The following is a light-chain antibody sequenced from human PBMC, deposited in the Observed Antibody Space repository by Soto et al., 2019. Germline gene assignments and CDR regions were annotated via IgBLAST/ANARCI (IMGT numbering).Light chain of an antibody. J-gene: IGKJ3*01. V-gene: IGKV3-20*01. CDR1: RHVYINA. CDR3: QQYGASPFT. CDR2: CAS. Sequence: VVLTQSPATLSLSPGERATLSCRASRHVYINALAWYQQKPGRTPTLLIFCASTRATDIPDRFSGTGSGTDFSLTINAVEPEDSAVYYCQQYGASPFTFGPGTRVEI.